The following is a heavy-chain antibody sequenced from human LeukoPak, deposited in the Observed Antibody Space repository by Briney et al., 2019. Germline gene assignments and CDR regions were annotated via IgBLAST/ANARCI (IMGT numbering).Heavy chain of an antibody. V-gene: IGHV4-4*07. Sequence: SETLSLTCTVSGGSISSYYWTWIRQSAGKGLEWIGRINTSGSTNYNPSLRSRVIMPVNTSKNQFSLNLTSVTAADTAVYSCAREGGDPRWLDPWGQGTLVTVSS. CDR3: AREGGDPRWLDP. CDR1: GGSISSYY. J-gene: IGHJ5*02. CDR2: INTSGST. D-gene: IGHD6-25*01.